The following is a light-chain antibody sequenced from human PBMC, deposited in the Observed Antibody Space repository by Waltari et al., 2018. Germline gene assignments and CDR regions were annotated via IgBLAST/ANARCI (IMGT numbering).Light chain of an antibody. V-gene: IGLV1-47*01. CDR3: AAWDDSLVV. CDR1: SSNIGSNY. Sequence: QSVLTPPPSASGTPGQRVTISCSGSSSNIGSNYVYWYQQLPGTAPKLLIYRNNQRPSGVPDRFSGSKSGTSASLAISGLRSEDEADYYCAAWDDSLVVFGGGTKLTVL. J-gene: IGLJ3*02. CDR2: RNN.